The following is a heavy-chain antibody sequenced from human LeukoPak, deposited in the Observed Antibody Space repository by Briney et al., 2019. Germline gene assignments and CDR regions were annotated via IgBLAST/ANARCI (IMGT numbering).Heavy chain of an antibody. Sequence: ASVKVSCKASGYTFTSYAMHWVRQAPGQRLEWMGWINAGNGNTKYSQKFQGRVTITRVTSASTAYMELSSLRSEDTAVYYCARGSPRYCSGGSCLTYWGQGTLVTVSS. CDR2: INAGNGNT. D-gene: IGHD2-15*01. CDR3: ARGSPRYCSGGSCLTY. J-gene: IGHJ4*02. CDR1: GYTFTSYA. V-gene: IGHV1-3*01.